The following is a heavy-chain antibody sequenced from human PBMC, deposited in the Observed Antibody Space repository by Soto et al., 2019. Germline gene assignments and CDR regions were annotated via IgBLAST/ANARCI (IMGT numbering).Heavy chain of an antibody. CDR1: GDSVSSNSAA. CDR3: ARVNIVVVPAAIGLTYYYYGMDV. CDR2: TYYRSKWYN. V-gene: IGHV6-1*01. D-gene: IGHD2-2*01. Sequence: SPTLSLTCAISGDSVSSNSAAWNWIRQSPSRGLEWLGRTYYRSKWYNDYAVSVKSRITINPDTSKNQFSLQLNSVTPEDTAVYYCARVNIVVVPAAIGLTYYYYGMDVWGQGTTVTVSS. J-gene: IGHJ6*02.